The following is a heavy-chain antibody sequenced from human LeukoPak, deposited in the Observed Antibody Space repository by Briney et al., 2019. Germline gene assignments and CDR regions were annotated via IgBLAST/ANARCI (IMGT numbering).Heavy chain of an antibody. CDR1: GYTLTQLS. D-gene: IGHD1-26*01. V-gene: IGHV1-24*01. J-gene: IGHJ4*02. CDR3: ATEPLSGSYRGYYFDY. Sequence: ASVKVSCKVSGYTLTQLSMHWVRQAPGKGLEWMGGIDPEDGETIYAQKFQGRVTMTEDTSTDTAYMELSSLRSEDTAVYYCATEPLSGSYRGYYFDYWGQGTLVTVSS. CDR2: IDPEDGET.